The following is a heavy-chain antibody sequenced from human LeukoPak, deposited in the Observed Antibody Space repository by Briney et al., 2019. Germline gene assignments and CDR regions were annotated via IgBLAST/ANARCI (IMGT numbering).Heavy chain of an antibody. J-gene: IGHJ6*03. CDR3: ARAGGLLSYYYIDV. Sequence: GASVKVSCKASGGTFSSYAISWVRQAPGQGLEWMGGIIPIFGTANYAQKIQGRVTITTEESTSTAYMERSSLRSKDTAVYKRARAGGLLSYYYIDVWGKGTTVTVPS. V-gene: IGHV1-69*05. CDR1: GGTFSSYA. CDR2: IIPIFGTA. D-gene: IGHD3-16*01.